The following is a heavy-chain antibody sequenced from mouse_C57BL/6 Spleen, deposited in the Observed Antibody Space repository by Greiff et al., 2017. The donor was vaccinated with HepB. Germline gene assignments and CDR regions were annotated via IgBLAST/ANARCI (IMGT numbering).Heavy chain of an antibody. J-gene: IGHJ3*01. CDR2: IDPSDSYT. CDR3: ARGDGYSFAY. V-gene: IGHV1-69*01. CDR1: GYTFTSYW. Sequence: QVQLQQPGAELVMPGASVKLSCKASGYTFTSYWMHWVKQRPGQGLEWIGEIDPSDSYTNYNQKFKGKSTLTVDKSSSTAYMQLSSLTSEDSVVYYCARGDGYSFAYWGQGTLVTVSA. D-gene: IGHD2-3*01.